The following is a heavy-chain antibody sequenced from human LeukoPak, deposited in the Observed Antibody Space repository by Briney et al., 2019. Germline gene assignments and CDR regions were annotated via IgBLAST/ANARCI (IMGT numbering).Heavy chain of an antibody. CDR2: ITDSGGST. CDR3: AKGSSPSRPYFFDY. D-gene: IGHD2-2*01. CDR1: GFTFSDYA. J-gene: IGHJ4*02. V-gene: IGHV3-23*01. Sequence: GGSLRLSCAASGFTFSDYAMSWVRQAPGKGLEWFSAITDSGGSTYYADSVKGRFTISRDNSKNTLYLQVDSLRAEDTAVYNCAKGSSPSRPYFFDYWGQGTLVAVSS.